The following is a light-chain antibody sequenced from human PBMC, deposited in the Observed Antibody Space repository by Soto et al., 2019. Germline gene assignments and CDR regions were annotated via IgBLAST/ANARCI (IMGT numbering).Light chain of an antibody. CDR2: DAS. CDR3: QQYDNLPIT. J-gene: IGKJ5*01. V-gene: IGKV1-33*01. CDR1: QDISNY. Sequence: DIQMTQSPSSLSASVGDRVTITCLASQDISNYLNWYQQKPGKAPKLLIYDASNLETGVPSRFSGSGSGTDFTFTISSLQPEDIATYYCQQYDNLPITFGQGTRPEIK.